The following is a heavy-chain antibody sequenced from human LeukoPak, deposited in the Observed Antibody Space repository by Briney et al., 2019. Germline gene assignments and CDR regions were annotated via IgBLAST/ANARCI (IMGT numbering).Heavy chain of an antibody. D-gene: IGHD3-10*01. CDR1: GGSISSGGYY. Sequence: SETLSLTCTVSGGSISSGGYYWSWIRQHPGKGLEWIGEINHSGSTNYNPSLKSRVTISVDTSKNQFSLKLSSVTAADPAVYYCENGRKNYYGSGLDYYYYGMDVWGQGTTVTVSS. CDR3: ENGRKNYYGSGLDYYYYGMDV. V-gene: IGHV4-39*07. CDR2: INHSGST. J-gene: IGHJ6*02.